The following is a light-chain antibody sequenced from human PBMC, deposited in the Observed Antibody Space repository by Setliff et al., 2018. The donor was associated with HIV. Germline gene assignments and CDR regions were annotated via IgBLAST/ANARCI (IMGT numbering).Light chain of an antibody. CDR3: SSYTTTTFR. CDR2: AVS. J-gene: IGLJ2*01. CDR1: SSDVGGYNY. V-gene: IGLV2-14*03. Sequence: QSVLTQPASVSGSPGQSITISCTGSSSDVGGYNYVSWYQQHPGKAPKLMIYAVSNRPSGVSNRFSGSKSGNTASLTISGLQAEDEADYYCSSYTTTTFRFGGGTK.